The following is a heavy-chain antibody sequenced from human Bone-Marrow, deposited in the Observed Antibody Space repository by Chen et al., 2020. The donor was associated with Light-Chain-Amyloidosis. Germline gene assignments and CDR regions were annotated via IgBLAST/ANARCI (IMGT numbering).Heavy chain of an antibody. V-gene: IGHV5-51*01. D-gene: IGHD5-12*01. CDR1: GYTFPNYW. Sequence: EVQLEQSGPDVKKHGESLMISCKGSGYTFPNYWIGWVRQMPGKGLEWMGVIYPDDSDARYSPSFEGQVTISADKSITTAYLQWRSLKASDTAMYYCARRRDGYNFDYWGQGTLVTVSS. CDR2: IYPDDSDA. CDR3: ARRRDGYNFDY. J-gene: IGHJ4*02.